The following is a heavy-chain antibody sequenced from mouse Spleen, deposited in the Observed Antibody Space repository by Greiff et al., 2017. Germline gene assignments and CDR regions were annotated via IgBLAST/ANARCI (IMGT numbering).Heavy chain of an antibody. J-gene: IGHJ4*01. CDR2: ISSGGST. Sequence: EVKLMESGGGLVKPGGSLKLSCAASGFTFSSYAMSWVRQTPEKRLEWVASISSGGSTYYPDSVKGRFTISRDNARNILYLQMSSLRSEDTAMYYCARGGYGSSYVDAMDYWGQGTSVTVSS. V-gene: IGHV5-6-5*01. D-gene: IGHD1-1*01. CDR3: ARGGYGSSYVDAMDY. CDR1: GFTFSSYA.